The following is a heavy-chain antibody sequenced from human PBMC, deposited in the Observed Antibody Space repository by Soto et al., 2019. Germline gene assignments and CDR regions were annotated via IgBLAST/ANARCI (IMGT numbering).Heavy chain of an antibody. D-gene: IGHD2-2*01. CDR2: ISSSSSYI. Sequence: EVQLVESGGGLVKPGGSLRLSCAASGFTFSSYSMNWVRQAPGKGLEWVSSISSSSSYIYYADSVKGRFTISRDNAKNSLYLQMNSLRAEDTAVYYCARDRAEDCSSTSCYELPYNWFDPWGQGTLVTVSS. J-gene: IGHJ5*02. CDR3: ARDRAEDCSSTSCYELPYNWFDP. V-gene: IGHV3-21*01. CDR1: GFTFSSYS.